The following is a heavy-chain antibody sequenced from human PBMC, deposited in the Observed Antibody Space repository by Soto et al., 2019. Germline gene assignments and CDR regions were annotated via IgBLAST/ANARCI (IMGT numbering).Heavy chain of an antibody. CDR1: GFPFSDHY. D-gene: IGHD2-21*01. J-gene: IGHJ4*02. CDR3: SRGGGGGLFDL. Sequence: QVQLVESGGGLVKPGGSLRLSCASSGFPFSDHYMSWIRRSPGKGLEFLSYISPGTTYKNYAESVKGRFTISRDNAKSSLYLQLNGLRAEDTAVYCCSRGGGGGLFDLWGQGHFVTVAS. V-gene: IGHV3-11*06. CDR2: ISPGTTYK.